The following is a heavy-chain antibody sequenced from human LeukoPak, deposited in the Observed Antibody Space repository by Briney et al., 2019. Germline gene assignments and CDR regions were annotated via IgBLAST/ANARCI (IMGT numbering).Heavy chain of an antibody. D-gene: IGHD3-3*01. CDR3: ARDKYDFWSGYHDY. CDR1: GYSISSGHY. J-gene: IGHJ4*02. Sequence: PSETLSLTCTVSGYSISSGHYWGWIRQPPGKGLEWIGSIYHSGSTYYNPPLKSRVTISVDTSKNQFSLKLSSVTAADTAVYYCARDKYDFWSGYHDYWGQGTLVTVSS. V-gene: IGHV4-38-2*02. CDR2: IYHSGST.